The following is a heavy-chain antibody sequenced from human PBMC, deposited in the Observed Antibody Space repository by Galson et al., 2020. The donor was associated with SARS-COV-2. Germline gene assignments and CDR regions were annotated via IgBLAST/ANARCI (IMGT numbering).Heavy chain of an antibody. CDR1: GFTFNNYA. D-gene: IGHD3-9*01. CDR2: ISRDAFKA. CDR3: AKDGAAFELNYNILTGYYFYFDF. V-gene: IGHV3-23*01. J-gene: IGHJ4*02. Sequence: GESLKISCAASGFTFNNYAMSWVRQAPGRGLEWVSAISRDAFKAFYADSVKGRFTISRDNSKNTLFLQMNNVRADDAAVYYCAKDGAAFELNYNILTGYYFYFDFWGQGARVTVSS.